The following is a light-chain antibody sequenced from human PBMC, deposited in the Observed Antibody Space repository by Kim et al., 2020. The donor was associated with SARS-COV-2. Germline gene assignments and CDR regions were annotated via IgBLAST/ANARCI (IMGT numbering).Light chain of an antibody. CDR1: QSVRNY. Sequence: EIVLTQSPATLSLSPGERATLSCRASQSVRNYLAWYQQKPGQHPRLLMYDASNRATGIQARFSGSGSGTDFTLTISSLEPEDIAVYYCQQRSYWLYSFGEGNKLEI. V-gene: IGKV3-11*01. J-gene: IGKJ2*01. CDR2: DAS. CDR3: QQRSYWLYS.